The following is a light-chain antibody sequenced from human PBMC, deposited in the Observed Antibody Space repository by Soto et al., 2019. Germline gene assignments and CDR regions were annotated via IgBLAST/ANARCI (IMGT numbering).Light chain of an antibody. Sequence: EIVLTQSPATLSLSPGERATLSCRASQSVYNFLAWYQQKPGQAPRLLVYDASNRAAGIPGRFSGSGSGTDFTLTISSLEPEDFAVYYCQQRANWPTFGGGTRVEIK. J-gene: IGKJ4*01. CDR2: DAS. CDR1: QSVYNF. CDR3: QQRANWPT. V-gene: IGKV3-11*01.